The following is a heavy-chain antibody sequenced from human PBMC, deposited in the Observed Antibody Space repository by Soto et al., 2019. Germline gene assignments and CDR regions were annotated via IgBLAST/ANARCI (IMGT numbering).Heavy chain of an antibody. CDR2: IYNSGST. CDR3: ARARGGYFDY. V-gene: IGHV4-59*08. CDR1: GGSISSYY. Sequence: SETLSLTCTVSGGSISSYYWSWIRQPPGKGLEWIGYIYNSGSTNFNPSLKSRVSISVDTSKNQFSLKLSSVTAADTAVYYCARARGGYFDYWGQGTLVTVS. J-gene: IGHJ4*02.